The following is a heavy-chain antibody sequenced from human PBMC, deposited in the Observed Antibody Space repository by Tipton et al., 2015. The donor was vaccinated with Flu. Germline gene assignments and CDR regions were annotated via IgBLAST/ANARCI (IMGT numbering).Heavy chain of an antibody. D-gene: IGHD3-10*01. CDR1: GGSFSGYY. CDR2: INHSGST. CDR3: ARGFRFFY. Sequence: LRLSCAVYGGSFSGYYWSWIRQPPGKGLEWIGEINHSGSTNYNPSLKSRVTISVDTSKNQFSLKLSSVTAADTAVYYCARGFRFFYWGQGPLATVSS. V-gene: IGHV4-34*01. J-gene: IGHJ4*02.